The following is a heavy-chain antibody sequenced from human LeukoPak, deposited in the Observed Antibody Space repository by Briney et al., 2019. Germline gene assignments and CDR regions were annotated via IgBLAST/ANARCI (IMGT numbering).Heavy chain of an antibody. D-gene: IGHD4-17*01. CDR2: ISYDGSNK. V-gene: IGHV3-30-3*01. CDR3: ARGPSINYGDYYY. J-gene: IGHJ4*02. CDR1: GFTFSSYA. Sequence: GGSLRLSCAASGFTFSSYAMHWVRQAPGKGLEWVAVISYDGSNKYYAGSVKGRFTISRDNSKNTLYLQMNSLRAEDTAVYYCARGPSINYGDYYYWGQGTLVTVSS.